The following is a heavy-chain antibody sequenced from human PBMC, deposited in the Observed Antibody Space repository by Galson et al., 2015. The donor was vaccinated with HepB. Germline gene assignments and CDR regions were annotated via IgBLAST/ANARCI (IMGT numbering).Heavy chain of an antibody. V-gene: IGHV6-1*01. CDR2: TYYRSKWYN. D-gene: IGHD6-13*01. Sequence: CAISGDSVSSNSAAWNWIRQSPSRGLEWLGRTYYRSKWYNDYAVSVKSRITINPDTSKNQFSLQLNSVTPEDTAVYYCARDPWSYSRDSGFDYWCQGTLVTVSS. CDR3: ARDPWSYSRDSGFDY. CDR1: GDSVSSNSAA. J-gene: IGHJ4*02.